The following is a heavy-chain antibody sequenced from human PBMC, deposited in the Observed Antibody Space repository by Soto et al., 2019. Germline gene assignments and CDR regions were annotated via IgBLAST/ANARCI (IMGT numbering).Heavy chain of an antibody. Sequence: SVKVSCKASGGTFSSYTTSWVRQAPGQGLEWMGRIIPILGIANYAQKFQGRVTITADKSTSTAYMELSSLRSEDTAVYYCAREDRVGELLWYFDYWGQGTLVTVSS. J-gene: IGHJ4*02. D-gene: IGHD3-10*01. CDR3: AREDRVGELLWYFDY. V-gene: IGHV1-69*04. CDR1: GGTFSSYT. CDR2: IIPILGIA.